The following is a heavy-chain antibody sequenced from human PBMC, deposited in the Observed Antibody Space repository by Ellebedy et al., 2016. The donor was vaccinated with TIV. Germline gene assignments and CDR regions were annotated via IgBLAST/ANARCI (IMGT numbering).Heavy chain of an antibody. D-gene: IGHD4-17*01. Sequence: GESLKISCAASGITVSTNYMSWVRQAPGRGLEWVSIIYSGGGTYYADSVKGRFTISRDNSKNTLYLQMNSLRAGDTAVYYCASRPNGDFHFLDYWGQGTLVTVSS. J-gene: IGHJ4*02. CDR3: ASRPNGDFHFLDY. CDR1: GITVSTNY. V-gene: IGHV3-66*01. CDR2: IYSGGGT.